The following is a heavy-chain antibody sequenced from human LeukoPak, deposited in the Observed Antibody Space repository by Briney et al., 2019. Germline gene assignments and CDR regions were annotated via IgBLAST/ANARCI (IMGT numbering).Heavy chain of an antibody. J-gene: IGHJ6*04. CDR1: GFTFSSYA. D-gene: IGHD2-2*01. Sequence: GGSLRLSCAASGFTFSSYAMTWVRQAPGKGLEWVSAISGSGGSTYYADSVKGRFTISRDNSKNTLYLQMNSLRAEDTAVYYCAKPPAGVYTSPSGWGTSSPGLDVGAKGTPPTAS. CDR3: AKPPAGVYTSPSGWGTSSPGLDV. V-gene: IGHV3-23*01. CDR2: ISGSGGST.